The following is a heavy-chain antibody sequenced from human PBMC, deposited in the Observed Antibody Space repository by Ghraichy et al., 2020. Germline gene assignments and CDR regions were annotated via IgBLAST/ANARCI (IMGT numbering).Heavy chain of an antibody. CDR3: ARGSGYNYFDY. J-gene: IGHJ4*02. CDR1: GFTFSSYW. D-gene: IGHD5-24*01. CDR2: IKQDGSEK. Sequence: SCAASGFTFSSYWMSWVRQAPGKGLEWVANIKQDGSEKYYVDSVKGRFTISRDNAKNSLYLQMNSLRAEDTAVYYCARGSGYNYFDYWGQGTLVTVSS. V-gene: IGHV3-7*04.